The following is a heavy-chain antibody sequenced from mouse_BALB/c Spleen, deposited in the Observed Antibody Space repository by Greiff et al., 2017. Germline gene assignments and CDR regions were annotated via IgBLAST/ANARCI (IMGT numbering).Heavy chain of an antibody. CDR1: GYTFTDYE. Sequence: QVQLKESGAELVRPGASVTLSCKASGYTFTDYEMHWVKQTPVHGLEWIGAIDPETGGTAYNQKFKGKATLTADKSSSTAYMELRSLTSEDSAVYYCTRELGRDAMDYWGQGTSVTVSS. CDR2: IDPETGGT. D-gene: IGHD4-1*01. CDR3: TRELGRDAMDY. V-gene: IGHV1-15*01. J-gene: IGHJ4*01.